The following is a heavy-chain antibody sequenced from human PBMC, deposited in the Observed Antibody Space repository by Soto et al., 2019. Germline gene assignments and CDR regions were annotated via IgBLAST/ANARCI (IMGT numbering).Heavy chain of an antibody. V-gene: IGHV3-21*01. Sequence: EVQLVESGGGLVKPGGSLRLSCAASGFTFSSYSMNWVRQAPGKGLEWVSSISSSSSYIYYADSVKGRFTISRDNAKNSLYLQMNSLRAEDTAVYYCARESLRFYCGCDCLGSYWGQGTLVTVSS. D-gene: IGHD2-21*02. CDR3: ARESLRFYCGCDCLGSY. CDR2: ISSSSSYI. CDR1: GFTFSSYS. J-gene: IGHJ4*02.